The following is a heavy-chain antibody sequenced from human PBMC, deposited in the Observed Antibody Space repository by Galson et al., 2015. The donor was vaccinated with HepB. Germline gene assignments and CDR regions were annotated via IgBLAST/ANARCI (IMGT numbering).Heavy chain of an antibody. CDR2: IRSKAYGGTT. V-gene: IGHV3-49*04. CDR1: GFTFGDYA. Sequence: SLRLSCAASGFTFGDYAMSWVRQAPGKGLEWVGFIRSKAYGGTTEYAASVKGRFTISRDDSKSIAYLQMNSLKTEDTAVYYCTRVAMIVVDPDYSGKGTLVTVSS. J-gene: IGHJ4*02. D-gene: IGHD3-22*01. CDR3: TRVAMIVVDPDY.